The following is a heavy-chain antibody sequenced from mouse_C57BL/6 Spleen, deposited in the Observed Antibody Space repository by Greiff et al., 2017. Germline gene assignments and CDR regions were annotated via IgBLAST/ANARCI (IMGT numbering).Heavy chain of an antibody. CDR1: GFTFSSYG. CDR2: ISSGGSYT. CDR3: ARLRGYDGYAMDY. D-gene: IGHD2-2*01. J-gene: IGHJ4*01. Sequence: EVQLVESGGDLVKPGGSLKLSCAASGFTFSSYGMSWVRQTPDKRLEWVATISSGGSYTYYPDSVKGRFTISRDNAKNTLYLQMSSLKSEDTAMYYCARLRGYDGYAMDYWGQGTSVTVSS. V-gene: IGHV5-6*01.